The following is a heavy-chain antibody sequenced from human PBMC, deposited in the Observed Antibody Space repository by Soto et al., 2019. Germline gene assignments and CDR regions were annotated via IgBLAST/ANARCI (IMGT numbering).Heavy chain of an antibody. Sequence: QVQLVQSGAEVKKPGASGKVSCKASGYTFTNFAMHWVRQAPGQRLEWMGWINAGNGRTKYSQKFQGRVTITRDTSASRAHMELSSLTSEDTAVYHCARGLGVATSADYYLDYWGQGTLVAVSS. CDR2: INAGNGRT. D-gene: IGHD5-12*01. CDR3: ARGLGVATSADYYLDY. J-gene: IGHJ4*02. CDR1: GYTFTNFA. V-gene: IGHV1-3*01.